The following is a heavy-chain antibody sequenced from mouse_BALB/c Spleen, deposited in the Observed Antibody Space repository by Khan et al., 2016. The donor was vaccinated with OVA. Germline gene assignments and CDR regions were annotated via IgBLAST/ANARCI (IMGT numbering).Heavy chain of an antibody. Sequence: DLVKPGASVKLSCKASGYTFTSYWINWIKQRPGQGLEWIGRIGPGSGSTSYNEMFTGKATLPVAPTSSTAYIQLSSLSSEDSGVYFCASSSYYGSSRYAMDYWGQGTSVTGSS. J-gene: IGHJ4*01. CDR3: ASSSYYGSSRYAMDY. CDR1: GYTFTSYW. V-gene: IGHV1S41*01. D-gene: IGHD1-1*01. CDR2: IGPGSGST.